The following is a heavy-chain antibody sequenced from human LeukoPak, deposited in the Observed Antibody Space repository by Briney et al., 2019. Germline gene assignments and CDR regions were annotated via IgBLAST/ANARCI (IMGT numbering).Heavy chain of an antibody. CDR3: AKDRGYSYGISEY. D-gene: IGHD5-18*01. CDR2: IYYSGST. Sequence: SETLSLTCTVSGGSISSSSYYWGWIRQPPGKGLEWIGSIYYSGSTYYNPSLKGRVTISVDTSKNQFSLKLSSVTAADTAVYYCAKDRGYSYGISEYWGQGTLVTVSS. CDR1: GGSISSSSYY. J-gene: IGHJ4*02. V-gene: IGHV4-39*02.